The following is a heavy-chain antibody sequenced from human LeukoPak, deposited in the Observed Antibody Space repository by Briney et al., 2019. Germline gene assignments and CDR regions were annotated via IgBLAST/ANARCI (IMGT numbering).Heavy chain of an antibody. CDR1: GFTFSSYA. J-gene: IGHJ4*02. CDR2: ISYDGSNK. V-gene: IGHV3-30*04. CDR3: AKVWALFYFDY. Sequence: GGSLRLSCAASGFTFSSYAMHWVRQAPGKGLEWVAVISYDGSNKYYADSVKGRFTISRDNSKNTLYLQMNSLRAEDTAVYYCAKVWALFYFDYWGQGTLVTVSS. D-gene: IGHD3-16*01.